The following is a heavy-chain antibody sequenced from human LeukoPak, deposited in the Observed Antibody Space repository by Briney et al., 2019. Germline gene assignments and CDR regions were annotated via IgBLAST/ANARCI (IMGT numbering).Heavy chain of an antibody. CDR3: TRDLGIAVADVFDY. CDR1: GFTFSSYL. Sequence: PGGSLRLSCIASGFTFSSYLMHWVRQAPGKGLVWVSRINSDGSSTTYADSVRGRFTISRDNAKIRLYLQMNSLRAEDTAVYYCTRDLGIAVADVFDYWGQGTLVTVSS. CDR2: INSDGSST. D-gene: IGHD6-19*01. J-gene: IGHJ4*02. V-gene: IGHV3-74*01.